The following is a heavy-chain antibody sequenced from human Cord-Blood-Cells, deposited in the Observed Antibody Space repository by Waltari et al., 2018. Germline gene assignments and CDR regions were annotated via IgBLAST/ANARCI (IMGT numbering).Heavy chain of an antibody. J-gene: IGHJ5*02. CDR1: GGTFSSYA. D-gene: IGHD6-19*01. V-gene: IGHV1-69*01. CDR2: IIPLFGTA. Sequence: QVQLVQSGAEVKKPGSSVKVSCKASGGTFSSYAISWVRQAPGQGLEGMGGIIPLFGTANYAQKFQGRVTITADESTSTAYMELSSLRSEDTAVYYCARDGSSGWYWFDPWGQGTLVTVSS. CDR3: ARDGSSGWYWFDP.